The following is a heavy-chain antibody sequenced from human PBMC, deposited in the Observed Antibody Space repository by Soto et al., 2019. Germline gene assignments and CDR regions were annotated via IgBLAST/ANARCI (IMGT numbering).Heavy chain of an antibody. D-gene: IGHD3-3*01. J-gene: IGHJ4*02. CDR1: GFTFSSYA. CDR3: AKNQGYNLWSGALDY. Sequence: GGSLRLSCAASGFTFSSYAMSWVRQAPGKGLEWVSAISGSGGSTYYADSVKGRFTISRDNSKNTLYLQMNSLRAEDTAVYYCAKNQGYNLWSGALDYWGQGTLVTVSS. V-gene: IGHV3-23*01. CDR2: ISGSGGST.